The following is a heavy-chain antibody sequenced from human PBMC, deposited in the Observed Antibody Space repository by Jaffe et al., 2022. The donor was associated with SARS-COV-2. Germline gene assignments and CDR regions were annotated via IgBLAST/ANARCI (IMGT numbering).Heavy chain of an antibody. D-gene: IGHD1-26*01. V-gene: IGHV3-21*01. CDR2: ITSRSSYI. Sequence: EVQLVESGGGLVKPGGSLRLTCTASGFIFNTYSMNWVRQAPGKGLEWVSSITSRSSYIYYADSVKGRFTISRDNAKNSLYLQMNSLRAEDTAVFYCAREKWDAFDIWGQGTMVTVSS. J-gene: IGHJ3*02. CDR1: GFIFNTYS. CDR3: AREKWDAFDI.